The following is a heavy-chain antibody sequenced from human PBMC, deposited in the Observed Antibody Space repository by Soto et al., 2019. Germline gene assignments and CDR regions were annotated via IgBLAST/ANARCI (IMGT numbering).Heavy chain of an antibody. CDR3: ARSPMGATYFDD. CDR1: GFTFNNYA. V-gene: IGHV3-53*01. CDR2: IYSGGST. Sequence: GGSLRLSCAASGFTFNNYAMSWVRQAPGKGLEWVSVIYSGGSTYYADSVKGRFTISRDNSKNTLYLQMNSLRAEDTAVYYCARSPMGATYFDDWGQGNLVTVSS. J-gene: IGHJ4*02. D-gene: IGHD1-26*01.